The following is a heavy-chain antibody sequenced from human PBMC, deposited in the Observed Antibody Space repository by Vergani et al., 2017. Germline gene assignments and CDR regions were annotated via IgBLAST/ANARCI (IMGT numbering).Heavy chain of an antibody. J-gene: IGHJ3*02. V-gene: IGHV1-69*01. CDR1: GGTFSSYA. D-gene: IGHD5-24*01. CDR2: IIPIFGTA. CDR3: ARVGARDGYRSIDAFDI. Sequence: QVQLVQSGAEVKKPGSSVKVSCKASGGTFSSYAISWVRQAPGQGLEWMGGIIPIFGTANYAQKFQGRVKITADESTSTAYMELSSLRSDDTAVYYCARVGARDGYRSIDAFDIWGQGTMVTVSS.